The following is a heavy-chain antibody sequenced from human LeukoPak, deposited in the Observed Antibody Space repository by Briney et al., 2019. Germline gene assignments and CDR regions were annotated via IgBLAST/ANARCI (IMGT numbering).Heavy chain of an antibody. D-gene: IGHD3-22*01. CDR1: GYTFTGYY. CDR3: ARGGNYYDSSGFDY. V-gene: IGHV1-2*02. CDR2: INPNSGGT. Sequence: GASVKVSCKASGYTFTGYYMHWVRQAPGRGLEWMGWINPNSGGTNYAQKFQGRVTMTRDTSISTAYMELSRLRSDDTAVYYCARGGNYYDSSGFDYWGQGTLVTVSS. J-gene: IGHJ4*02.